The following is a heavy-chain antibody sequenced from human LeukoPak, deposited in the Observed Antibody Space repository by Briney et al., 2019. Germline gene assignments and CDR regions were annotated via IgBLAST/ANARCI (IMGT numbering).Heavy chain of an antibody. CDR3: TKERPYDILTGDNYGMDV. CDR1: GFTFRNPW. V-gene: IGHV3-15*01. J-gene: IGHJ6*02. CDR2: INSKTGGGTT. D-gene: IGHD3-9*01. Sequence: GGSLRLSCAAAGFTFRNPWMSWVRQAPGKGLEWVGRINSKTGGGTTDYAAPVKGRFAISRDDSKSTLYLQMNSLRTEDTAVYFFTKERPYDILTGDNYGMDVWGQGTTDTVSS.